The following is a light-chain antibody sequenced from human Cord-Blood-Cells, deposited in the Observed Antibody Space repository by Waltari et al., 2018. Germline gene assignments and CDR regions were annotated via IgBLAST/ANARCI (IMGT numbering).Light chain of an antibody. CDR3: QQYGSSYT. V-gene: IGKV3-20*01. CDR1: QDVSSSY. CDR2: GAS. J-gene: IGKJ2*01. Sequence: SCRASQDVSSSYLAWYQQKPGQAPRLLIYGASSRATGIPDRFSGSGSGTDFTLTISRLEPEDFAVYYCQQYGSSYTFGQGTKLEIK.